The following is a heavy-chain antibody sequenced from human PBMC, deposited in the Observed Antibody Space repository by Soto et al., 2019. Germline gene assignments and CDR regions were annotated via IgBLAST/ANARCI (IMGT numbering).Heavy chain of an antibody. J-gene: IGHJ6*02. CDR2: ISWDGGST. CDR1: GFTFDDYT. Sequence: GGSLRLSCAASGFTFDDYTMHWVRQAPGKGLEWVSLISWDGGSTYYADSVKGRFTISRDNSKNSLYLQMNSLRTEDTALYYCAKDIDIKLEPTSDYYGMDVWGQGTTVTVSS. CDR3: AKDIDIKLEPTSDYYGMDV. V-gene: IGHV3-43*01. D-gene: IGHD1-1*01.